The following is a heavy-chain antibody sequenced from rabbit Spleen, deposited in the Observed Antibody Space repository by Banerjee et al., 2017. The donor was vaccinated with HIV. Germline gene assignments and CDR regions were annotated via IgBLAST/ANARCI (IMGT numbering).Heavy chain of an antibody. CDR1: GFTISSSYY. J-gene: IGHJ4*01. Sequence: QEQLEESGGGLVKPGGTLTLTCTVSGFTISSSYYMCWVRQAPGKGLEWVGCIYTGSDNTHYASWVNGRFSISRSTSLNTVTLQMTSLTAADTATYFCARFWGLWGPGTLVTVS. CDR3: ARFWGL. CDR2: IYTGSDNT. V-gene: IGHV1S43*01. D-gene: IGHD3-1*01.